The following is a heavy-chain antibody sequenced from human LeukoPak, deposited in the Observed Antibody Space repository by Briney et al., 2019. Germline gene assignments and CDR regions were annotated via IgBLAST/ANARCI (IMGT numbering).Heavy chain of an antibody. Sequence: SVKVSCKASGGTFSSYAISWVRQAPGQGLEWMGGIIPIFGTANYAQKFQGRVTITADKSTSTAYMELSSLRSEDTAVYYCARGPETLTYYYYYMDVWGKGTTVTVSS. CDR2: IIPIFGTA. V-gene: IGHV1-69*06. D-gene: IGHD1-14*01. CDR3: ARGPETLTYYYYYMDV. J-gene: IGHJ6*03. CDR1: GGTFSSYA.